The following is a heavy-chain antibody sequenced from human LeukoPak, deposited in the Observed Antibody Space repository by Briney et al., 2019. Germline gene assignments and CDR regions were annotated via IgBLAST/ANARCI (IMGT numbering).Heavy chain of an antibody. V-gene: IGHV1-46*01. J-gene: IGHJ4*02. CDR2: IYPRDGST. CDR1: GYSFTSNY. Sequence: ASVKVSCKASGYSFTSNYIHWVRQAPGRGLEWMGMIYPRDGSTSYAQKFQGRVTVTRDTSTSTVHMELSGLRSEDTAVYYCARDQEAFDYWGQGTLVTVSS. CDR3: ARDQEAFDY.